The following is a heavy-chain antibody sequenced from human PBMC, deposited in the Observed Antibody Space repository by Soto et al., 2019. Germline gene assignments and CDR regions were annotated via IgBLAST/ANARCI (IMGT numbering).Heavy chain of an antibody. D-gene: IGHD2-2*01. Sequence: QVQLGQSGAEVKKPGSSVKVSCKASGGDFSTYAISWVRQAPGQGLEWVGGIIPIFRTPTYAQNFQDRVTISADDSTSTAYMELNGLRSDDTAIYYCVRDSLVPAAADYFYGMDVWCQGTTVTVSS. J-gene: IGHJ6*02. V-gene: IGHV1-69*01. CDR3: VRDSLVPAAADYFYGMDV. CDR2: IIPIFRTP. CDR1: GGDFSTYA.